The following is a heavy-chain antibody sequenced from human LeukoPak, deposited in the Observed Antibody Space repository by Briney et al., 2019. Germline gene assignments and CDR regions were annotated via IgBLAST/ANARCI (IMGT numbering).Heavy chain of an antibody. D-gene: IGHD4-23*01. CDR1: GYTFTSYY. CDR2: INPSGGGT. CDR3: AGDIRVVGNSAENWYFDL. Sequence: ASVKVSCKASGYTFTSYYMHWVRQAPGQGLEWMGIINPSGGGTSYAQKFQGRVTMTRDTSTSTVYMELSSLRSEDTAVYYCAGDIRVVGNSAENWYFDLWGRGTLVTVSS. J-gene: IGHJ2*01. V-gene: IGHV1-46*01.